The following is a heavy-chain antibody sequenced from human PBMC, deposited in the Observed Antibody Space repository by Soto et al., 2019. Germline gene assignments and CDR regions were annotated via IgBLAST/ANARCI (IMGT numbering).Heavy chain of an antibody. CDR2: IKQDGSEK. Sequence: GSLRLSCAASGFTFSSYWMSWVRQAPGKGLEWVANIKQDGSEKYYVDSVKGRFTISRDNAKNSLYLQMNSLRAEDTAAYYCARDPDMFRFDYWGQGTLVTVSS. J-gene: IGHJ4*02. CDR3: ARDPDMFRFDY. D-gene: IGHD3-10*02. CDR1: GFTFSSYW. V-gene: IGHV3-7*01.